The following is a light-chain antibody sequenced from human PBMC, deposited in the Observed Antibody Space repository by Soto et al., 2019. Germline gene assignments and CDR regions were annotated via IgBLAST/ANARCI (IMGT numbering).Light chain of an antibody. CDR1: QSVSYD. CDR2: GAS. J-gene: IGKJ1*01. Sequence: ETLMTQSPATLSVSPGERVTLSCRASQSVSYDLAWYQQKPGQAPRLLIFGASTRATSIPARFTGSRSGTEFTLTISSLQSEDFAVYYCQQYNTWPRTFGQGTKVDIK. CDR3: QQYNTWPRT. V-gene: IGKV3-15*01.